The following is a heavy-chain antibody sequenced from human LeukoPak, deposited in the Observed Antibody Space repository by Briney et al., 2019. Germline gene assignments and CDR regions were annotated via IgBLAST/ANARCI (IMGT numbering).Heavy chain of an antibody. CDR2: ISGASSYI. CDR3: AKAAIYIDAFDI. D-gene: IGHD2-2*02. CDR1: GFTFSTYT. Sequence: GGSLRLSCATSGFTFSTYTMNWVRQAPGKGLEWVSSISGASSYIYYGDSVKGRFTISRDNAKNSLYLQMNSLRAEDTAVYYCAKAAIYIDAFDIWGQGTMVTVSS. J-gene: IGHJ3*02. V-gene: IGHV3-21*04.